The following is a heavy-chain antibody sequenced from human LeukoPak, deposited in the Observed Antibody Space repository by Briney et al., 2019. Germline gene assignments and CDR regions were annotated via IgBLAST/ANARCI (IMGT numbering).Heavy chain of an antibody. CDR3: ARDSLLVLRYFDWLSQGTNWFDP. CDR2: ISAYNGNT. Sequence: GASVKVSCKASGYTFTSYGISWVGQAPGQGLEWMGWISAYNGNTNYAQKLQGRVTMTTDTSTSTAYMELRSLRSDDTAVYYCARDSLLVLRYFDWLSQGTNWFDPWGQGTLVTVSS. CDR1: GYTFTSYG. J-gene: IGHJ5*02. D-gene: IGHD3-9*01. V-gene: IGHV1-18*01.